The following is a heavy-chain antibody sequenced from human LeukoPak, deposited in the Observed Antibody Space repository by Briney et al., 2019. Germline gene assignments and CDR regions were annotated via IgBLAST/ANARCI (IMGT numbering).Heavy chain of an antibody. J-gene: IGHJ5*02. D-gene: IGHD2-15*01. V-gene: IGHV3-11*04. CDR3: ARGCSGGSCPYNWFDP. Sequence: PGGSLRLSCVASGFTFSDYYMGWIRQAPGKGLEWVSYISPRGTTIYYADSVRGRFTLSRDNAKNSLYLQMNSLRAEDTAVYYCARGCSGGSCPYNWFDPWGQGTLVTVSS. CDR2: ISPRGTTI. CDR1: GFTFSDYY.